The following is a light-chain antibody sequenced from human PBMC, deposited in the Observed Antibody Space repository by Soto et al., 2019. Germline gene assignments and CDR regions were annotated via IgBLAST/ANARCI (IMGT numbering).Light chain of an antibody. Sequence: QSVLTQPPSASGTPGQRVTISCSGSSSNIGSNTVNWYQQLPGTAPKLMIYDVSKRPSGVPDRFSGSKSGNTASLTISGLQAEDEADYYCCSYAGSYTYVFGTGTKVTVL. CDR1: SSNIGSNT. J-gene: IGLJ1*01. V-gene: IGLV1-44*01. CDR3: CSYAGSYTYV. CDR2: DVS.